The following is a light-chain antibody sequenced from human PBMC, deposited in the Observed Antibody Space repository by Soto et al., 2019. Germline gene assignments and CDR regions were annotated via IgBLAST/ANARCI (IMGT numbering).Light chain of an antibody. CDR3: QRYNNWPLT. J-gene: IGLJ2*01. CDR2: GSG. CDR1: SSNIGASYD. Sequence: QSVLTQPPSVSGAPGQRVTISCAGSSSNIGASYDVHWYQQLPGTAPKVVIYGSGNRPSGVPARFSGSRSGTEFTLTINSLQSEDFAVYYCQRYNNWPLTFGGGTKVTVL. V-gene: IGLV1-40*01.